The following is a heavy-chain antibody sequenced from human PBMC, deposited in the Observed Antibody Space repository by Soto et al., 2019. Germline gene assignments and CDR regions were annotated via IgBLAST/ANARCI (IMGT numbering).Heavy chain of an antibody. D-gene: IGHD4-17*01. V-gene: IGHV1-8*01. CDR1: GYTFTSYD. Sequence: QVQLVQSGAEVKKPGASVKVSCKASGYTFTSYDINWVRQATGQGLEWMGWMNPNSGNTGYAQKFQGRVTTPRNTSISTAYMAMSSLRSEDTAVYYCARDDGDYSHRQLVGWGQGTLVTVSS. CDR2: MNPNSGNT. CDR3: ARDDGDYSHRQLVG. J-gene: IGHJ4*02.